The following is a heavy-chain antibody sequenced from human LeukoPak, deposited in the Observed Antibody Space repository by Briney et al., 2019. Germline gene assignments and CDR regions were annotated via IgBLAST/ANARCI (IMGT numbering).Heavy chain of an antibody. V-gene: IGHV3-53*01. D-gene: IGHD1-26*01. J-gene: IGHJ1*01. Sequence: GGSLRLSCAASGFTVSKNYMSWVRQAPGKGLEWVSVIYSGGETYYADSVKGRFTISRDNSKNTLYLQMNSLRAEDTAVYYCARDLTKAGAAEYFQHWGQGTLVTVSS. CDR1: GFTVSKNY. CDR2: IYSGGET. CDR3: ARDLTKAGAAEYFQH.